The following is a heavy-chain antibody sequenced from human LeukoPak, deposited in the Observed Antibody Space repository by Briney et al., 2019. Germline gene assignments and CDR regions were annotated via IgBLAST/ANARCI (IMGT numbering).Heavy chain of an antibody. J-gene: IGHJ5*02. V-gene: IGHV1-8*01. D-gene: IGHD6-25*01. Sequence: ASVKVSCKTSGYTFTSYDIHWVRQATGQGLEWMGWMNPHSGNTRHAQKLQGRVTMTRNTSISTAFMELTSLKPEDTAVYYCAKSAGAGQRFYWFDPWGQGTLVTVSS. CDR1: GYTFTSYD. CDR2: MNPHSGNT. CDR3: AKSAGAGQRFYWFDP.